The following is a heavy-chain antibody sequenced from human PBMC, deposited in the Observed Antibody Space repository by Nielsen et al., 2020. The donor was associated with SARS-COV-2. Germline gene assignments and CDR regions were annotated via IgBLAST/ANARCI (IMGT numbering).Heavy chain of an antibody. D-gene: IGHD3-22*01. V-gene: IGHV3-7*01. J-gene: IGHJ1*01. CDR1: GFTFSSYW. CDR3: ARDLGWSSGYDEYFQH. Sequence: GESLKISCAASGFTFSSYWMSWVRQAPGKGLEWVANIKQDGSEKYYVDSVKGRFTISRDNAKNSLYLQMNSLRAEDTAVYYCARDLGWSSGYDEYFQHWGQGTLVTVSS. CDR2: IKQDGSEK.